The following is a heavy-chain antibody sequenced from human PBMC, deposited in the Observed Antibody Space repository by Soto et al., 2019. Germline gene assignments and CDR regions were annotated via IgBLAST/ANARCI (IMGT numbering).Heavy chain of an antibody. J-gene: IGHJ6*04. CDR3: ARGIVVVVAAPMDV. V-gene: IGHV4-31*03. D-gene: IGHD2-15*01. Sequence: SETLSVTCTVSGGSISSGGYCWSWIRQHPGKGLEWMGYIYYSGSTYYKPSLKSRVTISVDTSKNQFSLKLSSVTAADTVVYFCARGIVVVVAAPMDVWGKGTTVTVSS. CDR2: IYYSGST. CDR1: GGSISSGGYC.